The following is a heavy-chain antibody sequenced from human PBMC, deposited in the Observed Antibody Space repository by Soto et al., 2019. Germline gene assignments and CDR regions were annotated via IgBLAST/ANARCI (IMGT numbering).Heavy chain of an antibody. J-gene: IGHJ2*01. D-gene: IGHD3-22*01. CDR1: GFTFSSYA. CDR2: ISGSGGST. CDR3: AKAPSRRLLPPAHWYFDL. Sequence: GGSLRLSCAASGFTFSSYAMSWVRQAPGKGLEWVSAISGSGGSTYYADSVKGRFTISRDNSKNTLYLQMNSLRAEDTAVYYCAKAPSRRLLPPAHWYFDLWGRGTLVTVSS. V-gene: IGHV3-23*01.